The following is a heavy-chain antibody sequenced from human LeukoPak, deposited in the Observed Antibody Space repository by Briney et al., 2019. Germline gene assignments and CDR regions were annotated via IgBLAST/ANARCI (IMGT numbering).Heavy chain of an antibody. Sequence: GRSLRLSCAASGFTFDDYAMHWVRQAPGKGLEWVSRINDDGSDTTYADSVKGRFTISRDDAKNMLFLQMNSLRAEDTAVYYCVRGGPSTWSWGQGTLVTVSS. CDR2: INDDGSDT. CDR1: GFTFDDYA. CDR3: VRGGPSTWS. V-gene: IGHV3-74*01. D-gene: IGHD2-15*01. J-gene: IGHJ5*02.